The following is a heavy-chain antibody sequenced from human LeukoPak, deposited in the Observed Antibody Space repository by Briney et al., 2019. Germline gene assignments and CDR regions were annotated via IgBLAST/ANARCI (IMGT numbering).Heavy chain of an antibody. J-gene: IGHJ6*02. CDR3: ARDREILTGYYYYYYGMDV. V-gene: IGHV4-59*01. D-gene: IGHD3-9*01. CDR2: IYYSGST. Sequence: PSETLSHTCTVSGGSISSYYWSWIRQPPGKGLEWIGYIYYSGSTNYNPSLKSRVTISVDTSKNQFSLKLSSVTAADTAVYYCARDREILTGYYYYYYGMDVWGQGTTVTVSS. CDR1: GGSISSYY.